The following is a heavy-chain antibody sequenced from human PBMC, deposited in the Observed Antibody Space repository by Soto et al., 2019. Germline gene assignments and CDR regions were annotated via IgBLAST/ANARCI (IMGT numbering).Heavy chain of an antibody. Sequence: KTSETLSLTCTVSDGSISGNFLTWIRQPAGKGLEWIGRISSNGNTDYNPSLKSRVTMSIDTSKNHFSLDLISVTASDTAIYYCAREVWVAGLLYYFDFWGQGTLVTVSS. CDR2: ISSNGNT. CDR3: AREVWVAGLLYYFDF. V-gene: IGHV4-4*07. J-gene: IGHJ4*02. CDR1: DGSISGNF. D-gene: IGHD6-19*01.